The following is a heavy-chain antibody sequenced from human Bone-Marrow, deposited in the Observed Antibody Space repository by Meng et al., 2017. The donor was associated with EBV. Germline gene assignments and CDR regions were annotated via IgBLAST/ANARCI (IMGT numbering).Heavy chain of an antibody. CDR2: IYHSGST. V-gene: IGHV4-30-2*01. CDR3: ASSDCSSTSCYPRY. CDR1: GGSISSGGYP. D-gene: IGHD2-2*01. J-gene: IGHJ4*02. Sequence: QLPRKESGSGRLTPSQTLAPPCAVSGGSISSGGYPWSWIRQPPGKGLEWIGYIYHSGSTYYNPSLKSRVTISVDRSKNQFSLKLSSVTAADTAVYYCASSDCSSTSCYPRYWGQGTLVTVSS.